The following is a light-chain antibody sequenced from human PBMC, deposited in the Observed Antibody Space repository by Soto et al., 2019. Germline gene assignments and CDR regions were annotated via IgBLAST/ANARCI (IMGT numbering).Light chain of an antibody. CDR1: QTLTSRY. CDR2: GAS. Sequence: EIVLTQSPGALSLSPAERVTLSCRASQTLTSRYLSCYQQKLGQSPRLLIYGASIRAPGIPDRFSGSGSGTDFTLTISRLEAEDFVMYYCHHYDDAVWTFGHGTKIEIK. CDR3: HHYDDAVWT. V-gene: IGKV3-20*01. J-gene: IGKJ1*01.